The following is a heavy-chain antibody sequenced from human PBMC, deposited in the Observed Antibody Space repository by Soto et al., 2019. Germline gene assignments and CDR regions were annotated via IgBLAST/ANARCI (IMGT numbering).Heavy chain of an antibody. D-gene: IGHD1-26*01. Sequence: PSETLSLTCAVSGDSISSGGYSWSWIRQPPGKGLEWIGYIYHSGNTYYNPSLKSRVTISLDRSKNQFSLKVSSVTAADTAVYYCARGMDGSSYYYWYFDLWGRGTLVTVSS. V-gene: IGHV4-30-2*01. CDR3: ARGMDGSSYYYWYFDL. J-gene: IGHJ2*01. CDR2: IYHSGNT. CDR1: GDSISSGGYS.